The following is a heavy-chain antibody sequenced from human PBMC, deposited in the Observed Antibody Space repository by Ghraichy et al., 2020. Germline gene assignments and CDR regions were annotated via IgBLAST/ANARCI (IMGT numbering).Heavy chain of an antibody. V-gene: IGHV3-48*02. Sequence: GGSLRLSCAASGFTFSSYSMNWVRQAPGKGLEWVSYISSSSSTIYYADSVKGRFTISRDNAKNSLYLQMNSLRDEDTAVYYCARDPNYYDSSGYRNWFDPWGQGTLVNVSS. CDR1: GFTFSSYS. J-gene: IGHJ5*02. CDR3: ARDPNYYDSSGYRNWFDP. CDR2: ISSSSSTI. D-gene: IGHD3-22*01.